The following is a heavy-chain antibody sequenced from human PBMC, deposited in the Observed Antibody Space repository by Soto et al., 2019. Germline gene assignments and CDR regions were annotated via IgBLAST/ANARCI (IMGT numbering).Heavy chain of an antibody. D-gene: IGHD2-15*01. V-gene: IGHV4-30-4*02. CDR3: ARLLYCLSGKCFQNWVAS. Sequence: SDTRSHTWSVSSDSISKLDYFWSWIRQHKEQALEYIGYIYKSATTYYNPSFESRVAISVDTSKSQFSLNVTSVTAADTAVYLCARLLYCLSGKCFQNWVASWRQGGMVT. CDR1: SDSISKLDYF. CDR2: IYKSATT. J-gene: IGHJ5*01.